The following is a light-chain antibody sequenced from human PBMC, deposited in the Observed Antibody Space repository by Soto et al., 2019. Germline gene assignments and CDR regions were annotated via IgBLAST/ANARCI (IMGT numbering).Light chain of an antibody. CDR1: QSVSSY. V-gene: IGKV3-11*01. CDR3: QQRSNWLVT. J-gene: IGKJ4*01. Sequence: EIVLTQSPATLSLSPGERATLSCRASQSVSSYLAWYQQKPGQAPRLLIYDASNRATGIPARFSGSGSGTDFTLTISSLEPEYFAVYYCQQRSNWLVTFGGGTKVEIK. CDR2: DAS.